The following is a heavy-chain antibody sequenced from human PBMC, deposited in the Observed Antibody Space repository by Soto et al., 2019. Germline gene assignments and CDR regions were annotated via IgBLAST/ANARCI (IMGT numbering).Heavy chain of an antibody. J-gene: IGHJ6*02. Sequence: GASVKVSCKASGYTFTSYYMQWVRQAPGQGLEWMGIINPSGGSTSYAQKFQGRVTMTRDTSTSTVYMELSSLRSEDTAVYYCARTVIVVVTAGHYYGMDVWGQGTTVTVSS. V-gene: IGHV1-46*01. CDR1: GYTFTSYY. CDR2: INPSGGST. CDR3: ARTVIVVVTAGHYYGMDV. D-gene: IGHD2-21*02.